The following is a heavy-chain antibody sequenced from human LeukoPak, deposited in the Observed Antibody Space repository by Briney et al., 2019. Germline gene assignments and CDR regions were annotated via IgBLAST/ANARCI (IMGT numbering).Heavy chain of an antibody. CDR1: GFTFSSYW. CDR2: IKQDGSEK. D-gene: IGHD3-3*01. CDR3: ARESSSNSMEWLFYYYYGMDV. Sequence: PGGSLRLSCAASGFTFSSYWMSWVRQAPGKGLEWVTNIKQDGSEKYVDSVKGRFTISRDNAKNSLYLRMNSLRAEDTAVYYCARESSSNSMEWLFYYYYGMDVWGQGTTVTVSS. V-gene: IGHV3-7*01. J-gene: IGHJ6*02.